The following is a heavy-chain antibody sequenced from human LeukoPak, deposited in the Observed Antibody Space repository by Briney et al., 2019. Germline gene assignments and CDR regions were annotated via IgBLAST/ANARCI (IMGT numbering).Heavy chain of an antibody. CDR1: GFTVSDNY. V-gene: IGHV3-66*01. D-gene: IGHD4-11*01. CDR2: IYTGGST. CDR3: ARDLYDNSNSGYLDY. Sequence: GGSLRLSSAASGFTVSDNYMSWVRQAPGKGLEWVSVIYTGGSTYYADSVKGRFTISRDFSKNTLYLQMSSLRAEDTAVYYCARDLYDNSNSGYLDYWGRGSLDSVSS. J-gene: IGHJ4*02.